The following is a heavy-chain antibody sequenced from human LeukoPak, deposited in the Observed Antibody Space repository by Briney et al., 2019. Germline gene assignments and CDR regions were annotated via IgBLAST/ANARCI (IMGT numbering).Heavy chain of an antibody. CDR2: ISYDGSSK. CDR1: GFTFSSYA. D-gene: IGHD6-13*01. Sequence: GGSLRLSCAASGFTFSSYAMHWVRQAPGKGLEWVAVISYDGSSKYYADSVKGRFTISRDNSKNTLYLQMSSLRAEDTAVFYCARDQGYVFDYWGQGTLVTVSS. J-gene: IGHJ4*02. V-gene: IGHV3-30-3*01. CDR3: ARDQGYVFDY.